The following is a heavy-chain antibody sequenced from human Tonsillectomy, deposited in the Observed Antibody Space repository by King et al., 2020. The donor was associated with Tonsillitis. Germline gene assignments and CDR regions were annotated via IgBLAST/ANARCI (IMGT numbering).Heavy chain of an antibody. J-gene: IGHJ4*02. CDR2: IGWNRGDI. CDR1: GFTFDDHA. V-gene: IGHV3-9*01. CDR3: AKTRAVAGNEGWDY. Sequence: VQLVESGGGLVQPGRSLRLSCAASGFTFDDHAMHWVRQVPGKGLEWVSGIGWNRGDIGYADSVKGRFTISRDNAKNSMYLQMNSLRAEDTALYYCAKTRAVAGNEGWDYWGQGILVTVSS. D-gene: IGHD6-19*01.